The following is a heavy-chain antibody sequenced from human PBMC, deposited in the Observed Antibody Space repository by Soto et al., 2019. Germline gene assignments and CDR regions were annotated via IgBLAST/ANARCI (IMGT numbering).Heavy chain of an antibody. CDR3: AKDAVYNDGLWLMDH. Sequence: GSLILSCTASGLPHSSFAMMWVGQAPGKGLECVSGIYGSGRGIEYADSVKGRFTISRDNSKNTVYLQMTDLRADDTAVYYCAKDAVYNDGLWLMDHWGQGTQVTVSS. CDR1: GLPHSSFA. CDR2: IYGSGRGI. V-gene: IGHV3-23*05. J-gene: IGHJ4*02. D-gene: IGHD2-21*01.